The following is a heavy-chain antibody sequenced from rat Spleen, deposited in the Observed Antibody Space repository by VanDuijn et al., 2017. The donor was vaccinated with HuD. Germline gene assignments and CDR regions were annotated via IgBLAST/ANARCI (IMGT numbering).Heavy chain of an antibody. V-gene: IGHV2-1*01. CDR3: AIHPRY. CDR1: GFSLSNYG. D-gene: IGHD3-1*01. CDR2: IWGDGST. Sequence: QVQLKESGPGLVQPSQTLSLTCTVSGFSLSNYGVLWVRQPPGKGLEWMGGIWGDGSTDYNSVLKSRLTINRDTSKSQVYLKMNSLQTDDTAIYFCAIHPRYWGQGVMVTVSS. J-gene: IGHJ2*01.